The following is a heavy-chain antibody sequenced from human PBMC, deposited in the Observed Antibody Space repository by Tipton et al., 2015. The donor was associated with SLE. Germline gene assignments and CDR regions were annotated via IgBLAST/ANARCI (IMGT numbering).Heavy chain of an antibody. CDR1: GESISSSSYY. D-gene: IGHD3-3*01. J-gene: IGHJ4*02. CDR3: ARGGLFWSPSLVAANYFDS. V-gene: IGHV4-39*07. Sequence: TLSLTCTVSGESISSSSYYWGWIRQPPGKGLEWIGSIYYSGSTYYNPSLKSRVTISVDTSTNQFSLNLTSVTAADTALYYCARGGLFWSPSLVAANYFDSWGQGTLVTVSS. CDR2: IYYSGST.